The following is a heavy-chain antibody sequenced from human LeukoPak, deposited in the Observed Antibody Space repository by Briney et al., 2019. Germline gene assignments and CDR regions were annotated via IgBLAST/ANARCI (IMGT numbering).Heavy chain of an antibody. CDR2: INPGGGST. CDR3: ARVGPMYGDYFDY. J-gene: IGHJ4*02. D-gene: IGHD2-8*01. V-gene: IGHV1-46*01. Sequence: ASVKVSCKASGYTFTSYYMHWVRQAPGQGLEWMGIINPGGGSTSYAQKFQGRVTMTRDMSTSTVYMELSSLRSEDTAVYYCARVGPMYGDYFDYWGQGTLVTVSS. CDR1: GYTFTSYY.